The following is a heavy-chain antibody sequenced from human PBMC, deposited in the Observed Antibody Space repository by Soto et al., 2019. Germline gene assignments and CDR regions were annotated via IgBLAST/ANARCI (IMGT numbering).Heavy chain of an antibody. J-gene: IGHJ4*02. Sequence: EVQLVESGGGLVQPGGSLRLSCVASGFSFSSHNMNWVRQAPGKGLEWISYISTSGSSIYYADSVKGRFTISRDNAKNSLYLQMNSLRAEDTALYYCARSGNYRLDCWGQGTMVTVSS. CDR3: ARSGNYRLDC. V-gene: IGHV3-48*01. D-gene: IGHD1-26*01. CDR1: GFSFSSHN. CDR2: ISTSGSSI.